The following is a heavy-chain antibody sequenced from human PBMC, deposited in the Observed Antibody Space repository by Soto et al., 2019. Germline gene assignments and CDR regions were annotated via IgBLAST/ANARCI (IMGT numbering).Heavy chain of an antibody. Sequence: ASVKPSSNDSRETFTGYYLHSPRHAPEQGLELMGWINPNSGGTNYAQKFQGWVTMTRDTSISTAYMELSRLRSDDTAVYYCARAGQQWLVHPSLNWFDPRRQGTLVTVSS. CDR2: INPNSGGT. V-gene: IGHV1-2*04. D-gene: IGHD6-19*01. CDR3: ARAGQQWLVHPSLNWFDP. J-gene: IGHJ5*02. CDR1: RETFTGYY.